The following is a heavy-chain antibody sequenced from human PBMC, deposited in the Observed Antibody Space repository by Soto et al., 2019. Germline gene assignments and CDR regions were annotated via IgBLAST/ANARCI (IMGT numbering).Heavy chain of an antibody. D-gene: IGHD3-16*02. CDR2: IIPIFGTA. Sequence: SVKVSCKASGGTFSSYAISWVRQAPGQGLEWMGGIIPIFGTANYAQKFQGRVTITADESTSTAYMELSSLRSEDTAVYYCARGAGDDYVWGSYRTGAFDIWGQGTMVTVSS. V-gene: IGHV1-69*13. J-gene: IGHJ3*02. CDR1: GGTFSSYA. CDR3: ARGAGDDYVWGSYRTGAFDI.